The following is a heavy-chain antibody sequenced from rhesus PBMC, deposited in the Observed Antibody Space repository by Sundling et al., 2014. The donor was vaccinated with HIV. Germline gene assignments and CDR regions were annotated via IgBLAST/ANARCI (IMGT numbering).Heavy chain of an antibody. J-gene: IGHJ6*01. V-gene: IGHV4S9*01. D-gene: IGHD1-26*01. CDR2: IYGSSGST. CDR1: GGSISDNHY. CDR3: ATNNWNYEAPLDF. Sequence: QVQLQESGPGLVKPSETLSLTCAVSGGSISDNHYWNWIRQPPGKGLEWIGNIYGSSGSTYYNPSLKSRVTISIDTSKNQFSLKLTSVTAADTAVYYCATNNWNYEAPLDFWGQGVVVTVSS.